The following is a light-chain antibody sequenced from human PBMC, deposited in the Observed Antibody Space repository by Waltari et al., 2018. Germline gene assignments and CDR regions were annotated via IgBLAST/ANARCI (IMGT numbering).Light chain of an antibody. Sequence: KITQSPDTLSASVGDRVTITCRASENIDSRLAWYQQKPGKAPQLLIYGASNLENGVPLRFMGSGSGTEFTLTISSLQPDDYATYHCQQYMNYFKTFGQGTKVEI. J-gene: IGKJ1*01. V-gene: IGKV1-5*03. CDR3: QQYMNYFKT. CDR2: GAS. CDR1: ENIDSR.